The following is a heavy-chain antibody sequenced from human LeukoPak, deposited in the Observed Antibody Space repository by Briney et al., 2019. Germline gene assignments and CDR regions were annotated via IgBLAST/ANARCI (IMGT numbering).Heavy chain of an antibody. Sequence: PSETLSLTCTVSGGSISSSSYYWGWLRQPPGKGLDWIGMIYYSGSTYHNASLQSRVSISVDTSKNQFSLTLSSVTAADTAVYYCARRPYNSAFFDYWGQGTLVTVSS. CDR2: IYYSGST. V-gene: IGHV4-39*01. CDR3: ARRPYNSAFFDY. D-gene: IGHD6-19*01. CDR1: GGSISSSSYY. J-gene: IGHJ4*02.